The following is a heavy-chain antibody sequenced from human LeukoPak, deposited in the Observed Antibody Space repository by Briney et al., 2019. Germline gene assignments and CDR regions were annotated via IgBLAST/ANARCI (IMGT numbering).Heavy chain of an antibody. D-gene: IGHD3-22*01. Sequence: ASVKVSCKASGYTFTSYDINWVRQATGQGLEWMGWMNPNSGNTGYAQKFQGRVTMTRNTSISTAYMELSSLRSEDTAVYYCARGLRYYYDSSGYSPPDYYYYGMDVWGQGTTVTVSS. CDR2: MNPNSGNT. J-gene: IGHJ6*02. CDR3: ARGLRYYYDSSGYSPPDYYYYGMDV. V-gene: IGHV1-8*01. CDR1: GYTFTSYD.